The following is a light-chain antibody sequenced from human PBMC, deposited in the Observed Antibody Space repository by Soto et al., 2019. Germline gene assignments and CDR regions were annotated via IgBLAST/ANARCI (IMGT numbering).Light chain of an antibody. CDR2: AAS. V-gene: IGKV1-39*01. J-gene: IGKJ1*01. Sequence: QMNLSLAPLYASVGERVTITCRASQTITSDLNWYQQRPGKAPKLLIYAASNLQSGVPARFSGSGSGTEFTLTISSLQSEDFAVYYCQQYNNWPPETFGQGTKVAIK. CDR3: QQYNNWPPET. CDR1: QTITSD.